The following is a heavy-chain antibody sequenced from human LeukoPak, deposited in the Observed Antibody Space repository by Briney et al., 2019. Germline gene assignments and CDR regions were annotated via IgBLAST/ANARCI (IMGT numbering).Heavy chain of an antibody. J-gene: IGHJ4*02. CDR3: ARGVPRAFDY. CDR1: GFIFNSYS. CDR2: ISSSGGTI. D-gene: IGHD1-1*01. Sequence: GGSLRLSCAASGFIFNSYSMNWVRQAPGKGLEWVSYISSSGGTIYYADSVKGRFTISRDNAKNSLYLQMNSLRDEDTAVYYCARGVPRAFDYWGQGTLVTVSS. V-gene: IGHV3-48*02.